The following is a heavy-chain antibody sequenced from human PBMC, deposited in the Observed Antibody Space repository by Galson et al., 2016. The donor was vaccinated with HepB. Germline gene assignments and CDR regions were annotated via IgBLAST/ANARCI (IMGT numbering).Heavy chain of an antibody. CDR1: GGTFSSYG. D-gene: IGHD3-22*01. CDR3: ARGGPLIGLFLHYYYYDMDV. J-gene: IGHJ6*02. Sequence: SVKVSCKASGGTFSSYGISWVRQAPGQGLEWTGGLMPIFGIANYAQKFQGRVTITADKSTSTAYMELRNSRSEDTAVYYCARGGPLIGLFLHYYYYDMDVWGQGTTVTVSS. V-gene: IGHV1-69*10. CDR2: LMPIFGIA.